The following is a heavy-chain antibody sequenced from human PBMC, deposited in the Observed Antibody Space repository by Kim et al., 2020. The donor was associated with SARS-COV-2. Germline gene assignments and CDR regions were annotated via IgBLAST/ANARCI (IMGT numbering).Heavy chain of an antibody. CDR1: GYTFTGYY. D-gene: IGHD3-22*01. Sequence: ASVKVSCKASGYTFTGYYMHWVRQAPGQGLEWMGWINPNSGGTNYAQKFQGWVTMTRDTSISTAYMELSRLRSDDTAVYYCARGRSPKVYYYDSRALDYWGQGTLVTVSS. V-gene: IGHV1-2*04. CDR3: ARGRSPKVYYYDSRALDY. CDR2: INPNSGGT. J-gene: IGHJ4*02.